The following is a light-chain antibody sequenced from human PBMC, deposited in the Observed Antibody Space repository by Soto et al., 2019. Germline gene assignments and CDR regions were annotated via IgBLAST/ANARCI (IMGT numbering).Light chain of an antibody. CDR3: AAWDDSLSGRGV. CDR2: RNN. CDR1: SSNIGSNY. J-gene: IGLJ2*01. V-gene: IGLV1-47*01. Sequence: QSVLTQPPSASGTPGQRVTISCSGSSSNIGSNYVYWYQQLPGTAPKLLIYRNNQRPSGVPDRFSGSKSGTSASLAISGLRSEDEAVYYCAAWDDSLSGRGVFGGGTKVTVL.